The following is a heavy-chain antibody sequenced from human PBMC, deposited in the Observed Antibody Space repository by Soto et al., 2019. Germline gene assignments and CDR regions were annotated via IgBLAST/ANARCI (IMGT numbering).Heavy chain of an antibody. D-gene: IGHD3-10*01. Sequence: GGSLRLSCAASGFTFSAFGMHWVRQAPGKGLEWVAVISADGKKTFYADSVKGRFTISRDSPHNALFLDLSSLRGDDTAVYYCAKDRGSWDYYYGMDAWGQGTKVTVYS. CDR2: ISADGKKT. V-gene: IGHV3-30*18. J-gene: IGHJ6*02. CDR1: GFTFSAFG. CDR3: AKDRGSWDYYYGMDA.